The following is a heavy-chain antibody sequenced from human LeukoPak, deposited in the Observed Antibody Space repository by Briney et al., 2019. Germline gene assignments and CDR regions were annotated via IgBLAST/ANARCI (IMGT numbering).Heavy chain of an antibody. J-gene: IGHJ5*02. CDR2: IDWDDDK. D-gene: IGHD5-12*01. V-gene: IGHV2-70*11. Sequence: SGPALVKPTQTLTLTCTFSGFSLSTSGMCVSWIRQPPGKALEWLARIDWDDDKYYSTSLKTRLTISKDTSKNQVVLTMTNVDPVDTATHYCVHTPVKDIVAAIAWFDPWGQGILVTVSS. CDR3: VHTPVKDIVAAIAWFDP. CDR1: GFSLSTSGMC.